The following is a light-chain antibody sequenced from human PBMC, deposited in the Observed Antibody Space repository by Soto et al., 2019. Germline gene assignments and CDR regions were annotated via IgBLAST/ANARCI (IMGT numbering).Light chain of an antibody. CDR3: PSYASSLSGVI. V-gene: IGLV1-40*01. CDR2: DTN. J-gene: IGLJ2*01. Sequence: QSVLTQPPSVSWAPGESVTISCTGSSSNIGSGYDVHWYQQLPGTAPKLLIYDTNNRPSGVPDRFSGSKSGTSASLAITGLQVDDEADYYCPSYASSLSGVIFGGGTKVTVL. CDR1: SSNIGSGYD.